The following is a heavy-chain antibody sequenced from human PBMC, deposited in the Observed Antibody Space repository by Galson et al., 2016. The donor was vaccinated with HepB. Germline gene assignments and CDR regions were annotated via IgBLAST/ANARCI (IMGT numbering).Heavy chain of an antibody. D-gene: IGHD3-10*01. Sequence: SVKVSCKASGHTFSGYVINWVRQAPGQGLEWMGGIFPLLGTATLSQRFQGRLTITVDRPTDTAYIELSSLRYEDTAVYYCARDEYGTMVRGDSRYYYSTMDVWGQGTTVSVAS. CDR3: ARDEYGTMVRGDSRYYYSTMDV. CDR1: GHTFSGYV. J-gene: IGHJ6*02. CDR2: IFPLLGTA. V-gene: IGHV1-69*10.